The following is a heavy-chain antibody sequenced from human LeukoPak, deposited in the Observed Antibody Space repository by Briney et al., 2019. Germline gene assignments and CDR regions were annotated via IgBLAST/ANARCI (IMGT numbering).Heavy chain of an antibody. CDR3: AKDRAYGQFLWGNDY. CDR1: GFIFNTYG. V-gene: IGHV3-30*02. D-gene: IGHD2-21*01. CDR2: IRNDGSDK. J-gene: IGHJ4*02. Sequence: QPGGSLRLSCAASGFIFNTYGMHWVRQAPGKGLEWVAFIRNDGSDKYYAVSVKGRFTISRDNSKNTLYLQMNSLRVEDTALYYCAKDRAYGQFLWGNDYWGQGTLVTVSS.